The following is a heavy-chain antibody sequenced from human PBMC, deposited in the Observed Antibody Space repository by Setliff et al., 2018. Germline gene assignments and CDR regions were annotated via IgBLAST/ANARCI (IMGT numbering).Heavy chain of an antibody. J-gene: IGHJ6*02. CDR1: GGSFSGYY. CDR3: ARAPGYSYGYYYYGMDV. CDR2: INHSGST. V-gene: IGHV4-34*01. Sequence: SETLSLTCAVYGGSFSGYYWRWIRQPPGKGLEWIGEINHSGSTNYNPSLKSRVTISVDTSKNQFSLKLSSVTAADTTVYYCARAPGYSYGYYYYGMDVWGQGTTVTVSS. D-gene: IGHD5-18*01.